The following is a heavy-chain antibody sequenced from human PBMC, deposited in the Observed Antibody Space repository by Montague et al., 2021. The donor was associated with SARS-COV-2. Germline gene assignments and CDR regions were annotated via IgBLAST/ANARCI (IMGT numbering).Heavy chain of an antibody. D-gene: IGHD2-2*01. CDR3: ARLHCSSTSCYYLFFAETTHFGS. V-gene: IGHV4-39*01. CDR2: IYNSGST. J-gene: IGHJ5*01. Sequence: SETLSLTCTVSGGSISSSSYYWGRIRQPPGKGLEWIGSIYNSGSTYYNPSLKSPVTISVDTSKNQFSLKLSSVTAADTAVYYCARLHCSSTSCYYLFFAETTHFGSWGPGTLVTVSS. CDR1: GGSISSSSYY.